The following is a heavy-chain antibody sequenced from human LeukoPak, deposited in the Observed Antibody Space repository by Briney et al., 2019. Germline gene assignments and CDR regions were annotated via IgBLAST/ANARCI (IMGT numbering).Heavy chain of an antibody. V-gene: IGHV3-7*04. CDR2: MDQDGSEI. J-gene: IGHJ4*02. CDR1: GFTFSSYW. CDR3: ARVAAAGFDC. D-gene: IGHD6-13*01. Sequence: GGSLRLSCAASGFTFSSYWMSWVRQAPGKGLEWVANMDQDGSEIYYVDSVKGRSTISRDNAKNSLYLQMNSLRAEDTAVYYCARVAAAGFDCWGQGTLVTVSS.